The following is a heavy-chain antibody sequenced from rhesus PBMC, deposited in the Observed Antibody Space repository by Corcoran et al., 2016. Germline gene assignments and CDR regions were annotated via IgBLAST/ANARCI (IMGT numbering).Heavy chain of an antibody. CDR1: GGSISGGYD. CDR3: ARDQSGTLEVDGYYFDY. V-gene: IGHV4-76*01. D-gene: IGHD1-38*01. Sequence: QVQLQESGPGVVKPSETLSLTCAVSGGSISGGYDWSWIRQPPGKGLEWIGYIYGSSASTNYNPSLKNRVTISKDASKNEFALKLSSVTAADTAVYYCARDQSGTLEVDGYYFDYWGQGVLVTVSS. CDR2: IYGSSAST. J-gene: IGHJ4*01.